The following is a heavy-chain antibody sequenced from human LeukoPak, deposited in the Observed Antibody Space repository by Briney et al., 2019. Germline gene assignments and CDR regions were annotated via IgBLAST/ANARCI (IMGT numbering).Heavy chain of an antibody. CDR3: ARDNSVRDEAWWFYP. Sequence: ASVKVSCKAFGYTFTSNYMHWVRQAPGQGPEWMGVISPSGGSTTYAQKFQGRVTLTRDMSTSTGYLELSSLRSEDTAVYYCARDNSVRDEAWWFYPWGQGTLVTVSS. J-gene: IGHJ5*02. D-gene: IGHD5-24*01. CDR1: GYTFTSNY. CDR2: ISPSGGST. V-gene: IGHV1-46*01.